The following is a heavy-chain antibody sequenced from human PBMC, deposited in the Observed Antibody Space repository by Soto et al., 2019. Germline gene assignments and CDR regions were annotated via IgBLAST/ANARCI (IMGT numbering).Heavy chain of an antibody. V-gene: IGHV1-18*04. CDR1: GYTFTSYG. Sequence: ASGKVSCKASGYTFTSYGISWVRQAPGQGLEWMGWISAYNGNTNYAQKLQGRVTMTTDTSTSTAYMELRSLRSDDTAVYYCARVDPLDPNFDYWGQGTLVTVSS. CDR2: ISAYNGNT. J-gene: IGHJ4*02. D-gene: IGHD1-1*01. CDR3: ARVDPLDPNFDY.